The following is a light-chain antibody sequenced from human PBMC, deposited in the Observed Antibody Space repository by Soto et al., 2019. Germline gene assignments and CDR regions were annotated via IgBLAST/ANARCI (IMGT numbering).Light chain of an antibody. V-gene: IGLV2-8*01. J-gene: IGLJ2*01. Sequence: QSVLTQPPSASGSPGQSVTISCTGTSSDVGGYNYVSWYQQHPGKAPKLMIYEVSKRPSGVPDRFSGSKSGNTASLTVSGLQAEDEADYYCSSYAGSNNLWVFGGGTKQTVL. CDR1: SSDVGGYNY. CDR2: EVS. CDR3: SSYAGSNNLWV.